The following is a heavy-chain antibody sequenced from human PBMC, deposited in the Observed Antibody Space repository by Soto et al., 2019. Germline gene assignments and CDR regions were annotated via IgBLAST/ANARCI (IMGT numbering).Heavy chain of an antibody. J-gene: IGHJ4*02. Sequence: SETLSLTCTVSGGYISSGGYYWSWVRQQPGKGLEWIGYIYYSGTAEYNPSLESRVAISLDPSKRHFSLRLNSVTAADTAVYSCARVTIRGYYFDTWGQGTLVTVSS. D-gene: IGHD1-26*01. V-gene: IGHV4-31*03. CDR2: IYYSGTA. CDR1: GGYISSGGYY. CDR3: ARVTIRGYYFDT.